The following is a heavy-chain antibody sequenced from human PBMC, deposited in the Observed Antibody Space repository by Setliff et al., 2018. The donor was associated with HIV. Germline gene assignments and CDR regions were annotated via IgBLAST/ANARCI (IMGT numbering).Heavy chain of an antibody. CDR3: VRGAPRPAYYYYYYMDV. CDR2: IYYSGTT. J-gene: IGHJ6*03. V-gene: IGHV4-38-2*01. CDR1: GYSVSSGYY. D-gene: IGHD6-6*01. Sequence: PSETLSLTCAVSGYSVSSGYYWGWIRQPPGKGLEWIASIYYSGTTSYNPSLKSRVTIFVDTSKNQFSLKLSSVTATDTAVYYCVRGAPRPAYYYYYYMDVWGKGTTVTVSS.